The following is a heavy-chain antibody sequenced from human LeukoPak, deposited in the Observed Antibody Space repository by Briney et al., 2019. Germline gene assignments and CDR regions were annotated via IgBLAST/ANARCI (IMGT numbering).Heavy chain of an antibody. D-gene: IGHD6-13*01. J-gene: IGHJ6*04. CDR2: IYYSGST. V-gene: IGHV4-59*01. Sequence: SETLSLTRLGSGGSISNYYWRWIRQPPGKELEWIGYIYYSGSTNYNPSLKSRVTISVDTSKNQFSLKLSSVTAADTAVYYCARAAGPDKHYYSYGMDVWGKGTTVTVSS. CDR3: ARAAGPDKHYYSYGMDV. CDR1: GGSISNYY.